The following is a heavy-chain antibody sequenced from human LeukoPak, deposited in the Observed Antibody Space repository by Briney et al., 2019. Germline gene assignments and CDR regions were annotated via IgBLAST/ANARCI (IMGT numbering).Heavy chain of an antibody. CDR1: GGSFSGYY. V-gene: IGHV4-34*01. CDR2: INHSGST. CDR3: ARRRRVPAAIRDRTNWFDP. J-gene: IGHJ5*02. Sequence: SETLSLTRAVYGGSFSGYYWSWIRQPPGKGLEWIGEINHSGSTNYNPSLKSRVTISVDTSKNQFSLKLSSVTAADTAVYYCARRRRVPAAIRDRTNWFDPWGQGTLVTVSS. D-gene: IGHD2-2*02.